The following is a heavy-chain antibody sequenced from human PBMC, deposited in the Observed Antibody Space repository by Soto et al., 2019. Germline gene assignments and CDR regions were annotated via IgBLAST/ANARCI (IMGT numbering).Heavy chain of an antibody. CDR2: ISTYNGNI. CDR3: AGAAREIYDPQDFHH. J-gene: IGHJ1*01. CDR1: GYTFTSSG. V-gene: IGHV1-18*04. Sequence: QIQLVQSGAEVKEPGASVKVSCRASGYTFTSSGISWVREAPGQGPEWMGWISTYNGNITSAEKFQERGTMTTDTSTGTAYMELRSLISHDTPEYFCAGAAREIYDPQDFHHWGQGTLVTVSS. D-gene: IGHD3-22*01.